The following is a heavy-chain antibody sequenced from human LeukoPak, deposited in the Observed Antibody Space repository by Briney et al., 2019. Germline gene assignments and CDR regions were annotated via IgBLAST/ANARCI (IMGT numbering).Heavy chain of an antibody. Sequence: ASVKVSCKVSGYTLTELSMHWVRQAPGKGLEWMGGFDPEDGETIYAQKFQGRVTMTEDTSTDTAYIELSSLRSEDTAVYYCATSPGFVVVPAATGALSYWGQGTLVTVSS. CDR3: ATSPGFVVVPAATGALSY. CDR2: FDPEDGET. V-gene: IGHV1-24*01. CDR1: GYTLTELS. J-gene: IGHJ4*02. D-gene: IGHD2-2*01.